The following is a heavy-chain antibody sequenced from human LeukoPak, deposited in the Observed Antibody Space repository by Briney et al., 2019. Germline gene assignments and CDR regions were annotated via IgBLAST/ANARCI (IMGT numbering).Heavy chain of an antibody. Sequence: GGSLRLSCAASGFTFSSYGMSWVRQAPGKGLEWVSAISGSGGSTYYADSVKGRFTISRDNSKNTLYLQMNSLRAEDTAVYYCAKQWELLDWFDPWGQGTLVTVSS. V-gene: IGHV3-23*01. J-gene: IGHJ5*02. CDR2: ISGSGGST. D-gene: IGHD1-26*01. CDR3: AKQWELLDWFDP. CDR1: GFTFSSYG.